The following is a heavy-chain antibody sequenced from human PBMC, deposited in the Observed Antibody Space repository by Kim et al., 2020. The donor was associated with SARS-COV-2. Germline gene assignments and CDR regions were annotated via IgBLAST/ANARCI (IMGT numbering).Heavy chain of an antibody. CDR1: GFTFDDYA. Sequence: GGSLRLSCAASGFTFDDYAMHWVRQAPGKGLEWVSGISWNSGSIGYADSVKGRFTISRDNAKNSLYLQMNSLRAEDTALYYCAKDMGKGYFDWSDLFDYWGPGTLVTVSS. CDR2: ISWNSGSI. CDR3: AKDMGKGYFDWSDLFDY. J-gene: IGHJ4*02. D-gene: IGHD3-9*01. V-gene: IGHV3-9*01.